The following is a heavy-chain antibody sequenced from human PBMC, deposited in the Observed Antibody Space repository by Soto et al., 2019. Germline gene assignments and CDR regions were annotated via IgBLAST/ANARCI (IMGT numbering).Heavy chain of an antibody. J-gene: IGHJ4*02. D-gene: IGHD6-13*01. Sequence: SETLSLTCTVSGGSMRNYFWTWIRQPPGKGLAWIGYIHYSGTTSFFPSYNPSLRSRVTISEDTSKNQFSLKLLSVTTADTAVYFCAAGEASSRNLAPYYLDFWGQGTLVTVSS. V-gene: IGHV4-59*01. CDR1: GGSMRNYF. CDR3: AAGEASSRNLAPYYLDF. CDR2: IHYSGTT.